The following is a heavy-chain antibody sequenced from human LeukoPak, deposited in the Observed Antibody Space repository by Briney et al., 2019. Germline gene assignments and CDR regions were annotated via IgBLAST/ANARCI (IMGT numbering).Heavy chain of an antibody. J-gene: IGHJ4*02. CDR3: AKPDSGYDLLPGRRRPPTYYFDY. V-gene: IGHV3-23*01. D-gene: IGHD5-12*01. Sequence: QPGGSLRLSCAASGFTFSSYAMSWVRQAPGKGLEWVSAISGSGGSTYYADSVKGRFTISRDNSKNTLYLQMNSLRAEDTAVYYCAKPDSGYDLLPGRRRPPTYYFDYWGQGTLVTVSS. CDR2: ISGSGGST. CDR1: GFTFSSYA.